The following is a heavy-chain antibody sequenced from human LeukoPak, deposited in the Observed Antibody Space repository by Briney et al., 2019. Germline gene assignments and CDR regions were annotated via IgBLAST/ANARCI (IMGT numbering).Heavy chain of an antibody. D-gene: IGHD5-18*01. CDR3: ASSTAMVFDY. J-gene: IGHJ4*02. V-gene: IGHV3-48*01. Sequence: PGGSLRLSCAAAGFTFSSYSMNWVRQAPGKGLEWVSYISSSTSTIYYADSVKGRFTISRDNAKNSLYLQMNSLRAEDTAVYYCASSTAMVFDYWGQGNLVTVSS. CDR2: ISSSTSTI. CDR1: GFTFSSYS.